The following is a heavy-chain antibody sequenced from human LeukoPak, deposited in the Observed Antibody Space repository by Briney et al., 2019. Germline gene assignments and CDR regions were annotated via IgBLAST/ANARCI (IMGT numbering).Heavy chain of an antibody. D-gene: IGHD6-19*01. CDR1: GFTFSSYD. CDR3: ARGAIAVAGSLDY. CDR2: IGTAGDT. Sequence: GGSLRLSCAASGFTFSSYDMHWVRHATGKGLEWVSAIGTAGDTYYPGSVKGRFTISRENAKNSLYLQMNSLRAGDTAVYYCARGAIAVAGSLDYWGQGTLVTVSS. V-gene: IGHV3-13*01. J-gene: IGHJ4*02.